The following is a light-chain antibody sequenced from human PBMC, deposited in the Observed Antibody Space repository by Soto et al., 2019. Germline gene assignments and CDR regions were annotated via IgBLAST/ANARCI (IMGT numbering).Light chain of an antibody. CDR1: SSNIGAGYD. J-gene: IGLJ3*02. CDR2: DSF. V-gene: IGLV1-40*01. CDR3: HFYDSSLSGSG. Sequence: QSVLTQPPSVSGAPGQRVTISCTGSSSNIGAGYDVHWYQQFPGTAPKLLIYDSFNRPSGVPDRFSASKSGTSASLAITGLQAEDEAVYYCHFYDSSLSGSGFGGGTKVTVL.